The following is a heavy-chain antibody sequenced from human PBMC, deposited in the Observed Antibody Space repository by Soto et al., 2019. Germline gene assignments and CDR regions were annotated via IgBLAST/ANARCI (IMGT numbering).Heavy chain of an antibody. CDR2: IYYSGEW. CDR1: GASVSSGDYS. V-gene: IGHV4-30-4*01. Sequence: PSETLYLTCTVSGASVSSGDYSWSSIRQSRGKGLALIGYIYYSGEWYYNPSLKGRLAISIHTSKNQFPLILNSVTVADTAIYYCVGTGTTADYWGRATLVTVS. CDR3: VGTGTTADY. J-gene: IGHJ4*02. D-gene: IGHD4-17*01.